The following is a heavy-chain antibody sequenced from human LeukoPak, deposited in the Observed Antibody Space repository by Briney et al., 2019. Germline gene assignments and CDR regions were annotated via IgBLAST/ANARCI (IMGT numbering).Heavy chain of an antibody. D-gene: IGHD2-21*01. CDR3: ARYCGGDCYGMDV. CDR2: TNQDGSEE. J-gene: IGHJ6*02. Sequence: SGGSLRLSCAVSEVTFSSYWMSWVRQAPGKGLEWVANTNQDGSEEHYADSVKGRFTISRGNAKNSLYLQMNSLRAEDTAVYYCARYCGGDCYGMDVWGQGTTVIVSS. V-gene: IGHV3-7*01. CDR1: EVTFSSYW.